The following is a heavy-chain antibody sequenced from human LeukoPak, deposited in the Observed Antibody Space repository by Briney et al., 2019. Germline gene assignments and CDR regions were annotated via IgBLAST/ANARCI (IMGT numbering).Heavy chain of an antibody. V-gene: IGHV1-69*06. J-gene: IGHJ6*04. Sequence: SVKVSCKASGGTFSSYAISWVRQAPGQGLEWMGGIIPIFGTANYAQKFQGRVTITADKSTSIAYMELSSLRSEDTAVYYCARVAAADSFGMDVWGKGTTVTVSS. D-gene: IGHD6-13*01. CDR3: ARVAAADSFGMDV. CDR2: IIPIFGTA. CDR1: GGTFSSYA.